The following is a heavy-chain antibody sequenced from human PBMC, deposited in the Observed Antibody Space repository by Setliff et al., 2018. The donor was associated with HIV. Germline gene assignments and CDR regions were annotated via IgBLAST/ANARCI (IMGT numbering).Heavy chain of an antibody. Sequence: SVKVSCKASGGTFSSYAISWVRQAPGQGLEWMGGSIPILGIANYAQKFQGRVTITADESTSTAYMELSSLRSEDTAVYYCARDSIGSVTTHTKGWFDPWGQGTLVTVSS. CDR1: GGTFSSYA. CDR3: ARDSIGSVTTHTKGWFDP. D-gene: IGHD4-17*01. CDR2: SIPILGIA. V-gene: IGHV1-69*10. J-gene: IGHJ5*02.